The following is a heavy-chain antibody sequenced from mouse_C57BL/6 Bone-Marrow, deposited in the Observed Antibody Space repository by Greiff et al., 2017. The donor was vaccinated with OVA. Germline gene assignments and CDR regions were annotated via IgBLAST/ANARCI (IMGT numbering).Heavy chain of an antibody. Sequence: VQLQESGPELVKPGASVKISCKASGYAFSSSWMNWVKQRPGKGLEWIGRIYPGDGDTNYNGKFKGKATLTADKSSSTAYMQLSSLTSEDCAIYFGARGGDYDYDGAWFADRGHGTLVTVSA. CDR3: ARGGDYDYDGAWFAD. CDR1: GYAFSSSW. CDR2: IYPGDGDT. J-gene: IGHJ3*01. D-gene: IGHD2-4*01. V-gene: IGHV1-82*01.